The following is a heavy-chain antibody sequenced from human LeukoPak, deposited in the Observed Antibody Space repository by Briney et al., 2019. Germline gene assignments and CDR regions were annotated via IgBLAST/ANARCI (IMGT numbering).Heavy chain of an antibody. V-gene: IGHV3-66*01. CDR1: GFTFSSYA. J-gene: IGHJ4*02. Sequence: GASVKVSCKASGFTFSSYAMHWVRQAPGKGLEWVSVIYSGGSTYYADSVKGRFTISRDNSKNTLYLQMNSLRAEDTAVYYCATGGNSSPRFDYWGQGTLVTVSS. CDR2: IYSGGST. D-gene: IGHD4-23*01. CDR3: ATGGNSSPRFDY.